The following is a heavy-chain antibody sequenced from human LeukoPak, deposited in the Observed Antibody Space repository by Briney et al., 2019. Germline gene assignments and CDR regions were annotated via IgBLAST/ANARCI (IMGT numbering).Heavy chain of an antibody. CDR1: GYRFTNYW. CDR3: ARSVTSWYEFDY. CDR2: IYPGDSET. J-gene: IGHJ4*02. D-gene: IGHD2-2*01. Sequence: GESLKISCKGSGYRFTNYWIGWVRQMPGKGLEWMGIIYPGDSETRYSPSFQGQVTISVDKSFSTAYLQWSSLKASDTAMYFCARSVTSWYEFDYWGQGTLITVSS. V-gene: IGHV5-51*01.